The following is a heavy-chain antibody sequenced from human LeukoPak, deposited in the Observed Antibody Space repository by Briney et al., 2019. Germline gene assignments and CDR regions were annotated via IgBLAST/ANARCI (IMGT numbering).Heavy chain of an antibody. CDR2: INHSGST. J-gene: IGHJ3*02. Sequence: SETLSLTCAVYGGSFSGYYWSWIRQPPGKGLEWIGEINHSGSTNYNPSLKSRVTISLDKSKNQVSLKLNSVTAADTAVYYCARALGAFDIWGQGTMVTVSS. CDR1: GGSFSGYY. V-gene: IGHV4-34*01. CDR3: ARALGAFDI.